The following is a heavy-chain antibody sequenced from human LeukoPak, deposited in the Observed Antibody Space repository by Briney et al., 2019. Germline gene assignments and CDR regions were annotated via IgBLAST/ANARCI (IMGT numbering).Heavy chain of an antibody. V-gene: IGHV1-24*01. D-gene: IGHD1-26*01. Sequence: ASVKVSCKLSGYTLTELSMHWVRQAPGKGLERMGGFDPEDGETIYAQKFQGRVTVTEDTSTDTAYMELSSLRSEDTALYYCATGYSGSYYQHPFDYWGQGTLVTVSS. CDR3: ATGYSGSYYQHPFDY. CDR1: GYTLTELS. CDR2: FDPEDGET. J-gene: IGHJ4*02.